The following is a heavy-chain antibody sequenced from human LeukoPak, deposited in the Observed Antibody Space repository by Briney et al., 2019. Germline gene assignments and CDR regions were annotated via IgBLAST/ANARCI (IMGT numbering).Heavy chain of an antibody. V-gene: IGHV4-34*01. CDR2: INHSGST. CDR1: GGSFSGYY. J-gene: IGHJ4*02. Sequence: SETLSPTCAVYGGSFSGYYWSWIRQPPGKGLEWIGEINHSGSTNYNPSLKSRVTISVDTSKNQFSLKLSSVTAADTAVYYCARGGVGAITFDYRGQGTLVTVSS. CDR3: ARGGVGAITFDY. D-gene: IGHD1-26*01.